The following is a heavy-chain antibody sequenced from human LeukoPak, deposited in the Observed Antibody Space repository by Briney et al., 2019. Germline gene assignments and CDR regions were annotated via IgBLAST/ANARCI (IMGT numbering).Heavy chain of an antibody. V-gene: IGHV3-30*02. J-gene: IGHJ4*02. CDR2: IRSDGSNK. CDR3: AKDDIVKSGYSGSYLGY. CDR1: GFTFSSYG. D-gene: IGHD1-26*01. Sequence: PGGSLRLSCAASGFTFSSYGTHWVRQAPGKGLEWVAFIRSDGSNKYYADSVKGRFTISRDNSKNTLYLQMNSLRAEDTAVYYCAKDDIVKSGYSGSYLGYWGQGTLVTVSS.